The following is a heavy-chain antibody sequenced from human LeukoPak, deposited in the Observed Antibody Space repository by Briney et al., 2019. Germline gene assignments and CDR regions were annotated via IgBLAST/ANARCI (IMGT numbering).Heavy chain of an antibody. CDR3: VRVSKATTDY. Sequence: GGSLRLSCAASGFTFSSYWMHWVRQAPGKGLVWVSRIDSDGSSTSYADSVKGRFTISRDSAKNMLYLQMNSLRAEDTAVYYCVRVSKATTDYWGQGTLVTVSS. CDR2: IDSDGSST. CDR1: GFTFSSYW. V-gene: IGHV3-74*01. D-gene: IGHD5-24*01. J-gene: IGHJ4*02.